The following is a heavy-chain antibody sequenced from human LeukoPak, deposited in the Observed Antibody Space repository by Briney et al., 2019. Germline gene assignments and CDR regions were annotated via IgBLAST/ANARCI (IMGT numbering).Heavy chain of an antibody. CDR2: MNPNSGNS. Sequence: ASVKVFCKASGYIFANYDKNWVRQATGQGLEWMGWMNPNSGNSNFAQKFKARVSVTWDTSITTAYMELSSLTSEDTAVYYCARGIRNQLLSEYWGQGTLITVSS. V-gene: IGHV1-8*01. D-gene: IGHD2-2*01. J-gene: IGHJ4*02. CDR3: ARGIRNQLLSEY. CDR1: GYIFANYD.